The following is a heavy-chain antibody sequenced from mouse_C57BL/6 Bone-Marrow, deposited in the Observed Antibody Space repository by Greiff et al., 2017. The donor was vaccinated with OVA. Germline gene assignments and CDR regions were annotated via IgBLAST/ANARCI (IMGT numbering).Heavy chain of an antibody. CDR1: GFSLTSYG. Sequence: QVQLQQSGPGLVQPSQSLSITCTVSGFSLTSYGVHWVRQSPGKGLEWLGVIWSGGSTDYNAALISRLSIRKDNSKSQVFFKMNSLQADDTAIYYCASGGYHDHYFDYWGQGTTLTVSS. CDR3: ASGGYHDHYFDY. D-gene: IGHD2-2*01. V-gene: IGHV2-2*01. CDR2: IWSGGST. J-gene: IGHJ2*01.